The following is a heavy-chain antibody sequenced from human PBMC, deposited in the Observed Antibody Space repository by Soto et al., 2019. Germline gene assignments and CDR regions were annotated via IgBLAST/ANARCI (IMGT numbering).Heavy chain of an antibody. D-gene: IGHD3-10*01. CDR1: GFTFSSYG. V-gene: IGHV3-33*01. CDR2: IRYDGSNK. Sequence: GGSLRLSCAASGFTFSSYGMHWVRQAPGKGLEWVAVIRYDGSNKYYADSVKGRFTITRDNAKNTLYLQMNSLRAEDTAVYYCARVSGSGSPYYYYYMDVWGKGTTVTVSS. CDR3: ARVSGSGSPYYYYYMDV. J-gene: IGHJ6*03.